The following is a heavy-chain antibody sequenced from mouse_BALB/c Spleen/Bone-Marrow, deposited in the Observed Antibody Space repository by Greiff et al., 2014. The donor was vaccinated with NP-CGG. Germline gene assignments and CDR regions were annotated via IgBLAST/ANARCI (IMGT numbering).Heavy chain of an antibody. CDR1: GYTFTSYY. V-gene: IGHV1S81*02. CDR3: TRGDDYDEEFAY. CDR2: INPSNGGT. Sequence: VKLMESGAELVKPGASVKLSCKASGYTFTSYYMYWVKQRPGQGLEWIGGINPSNGGTNFNGKFKSKATLTVDKSSSTAYMQLSSLTSEDSAVYYCTRGDDYDEEFAYWGQGTLVTVSA. D-gene: IGHD2-4*01. J-gene: IGHJ3*01.